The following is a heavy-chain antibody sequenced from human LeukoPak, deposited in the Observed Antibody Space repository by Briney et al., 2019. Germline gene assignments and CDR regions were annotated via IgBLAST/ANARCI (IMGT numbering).Heavy chain of an antibody. V-gene: IGHV4-39*01. D-gene: IGHD4-17*01. CDR3: ARRSYGDYVDY. CDR2: IYYSGST. Sequence: PSETLSLTCTVSGGSISSSSYYWGWIRQPPGKGLEWIGSIYYSGSTYYNPSLKSRVTISVDTSKNQFSLKLSSVTAADTAVYYCARRSYGDYVDYWGQGTLVTASS. J-gene: IGHJ4*02. CDR1: GGSISSSSYY.